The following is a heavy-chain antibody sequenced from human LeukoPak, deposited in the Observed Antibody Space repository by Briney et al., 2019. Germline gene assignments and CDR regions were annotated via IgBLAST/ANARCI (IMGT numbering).Heavy chain of an antibody. Sequence: ASEKVSCKASGYTFTGYYMHWVRQAPGQGLEWMGWINPNSGGTNYAQKFQGRVTMTRDTSISTAYMELSRLRSDDTAVYYCARLVGGYSYGYFDYWGQGTLVTVSS. CDR3: ARLVGGYSYGYFDY. D-gene: IGHD5-18*01. J-gene: IGHJ4*02. CDR2: INPNSGGT. CDR1: GYTFTGYY. V-gene: IGHV1-2*02.